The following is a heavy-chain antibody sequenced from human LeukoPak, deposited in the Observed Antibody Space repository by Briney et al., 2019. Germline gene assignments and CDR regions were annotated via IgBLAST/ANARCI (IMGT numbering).Heavy chain of an antibody. CDR2: INPNSGNT. CDR3: ASDRGVRGRQ. Sequence: ASVKVSCKASGYTFTGYYIHWVRQAPGQGLEWMGRINPNSGNTGYAQKFQGRVTMTRNTSISTAYMALSSQRSEDTGVYYCASDRGVRGRQGGQGTLGTVSS. D-gene: IGHD3-10*01. CDR1: GYTFTGYY. J-gene: IGHJ4*02. V-gene: IGHV1-8*02.